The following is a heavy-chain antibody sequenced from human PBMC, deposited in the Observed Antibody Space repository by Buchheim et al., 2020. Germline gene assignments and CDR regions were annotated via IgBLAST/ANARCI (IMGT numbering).Heavy chain of an antibody. D-gene: IGHD2-2*01. Sequence: QLQLQESGPGLVKPSETLSLTCTVSGGSISSSSYYWGWIRQPPGKGLEWIGSIYYSGSTYYNPSLKSRVTISVDTSKNQFSLKLSSVTAADTAVYYCARGRDIVVVPAAISPPPWFDPWGQGTL. J-gene: IGHJ5*02. CDR1: GGSISSSSYY. V-gene: IGHV4-39*01. CDR3: ARGRDIVVVPAAISPPPWFDP. CDR2: IYYSGST.